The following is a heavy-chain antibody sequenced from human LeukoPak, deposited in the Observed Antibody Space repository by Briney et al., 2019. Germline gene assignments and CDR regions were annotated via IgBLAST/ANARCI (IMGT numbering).Heavy chain of an antibody. V-gene: IGHV3-7*01. Sequence: PGGSLRLSCAASEFTFNSYWVSWVRQAPGKGLEWVANIKQDGGQIYYLDSVKGRFTVSRDNAKNSLYLQMNSLRAEDTAVYYCARLGARQMLEYWGQGTLVTVSS. CDR1: EFTFNSYW. CDR3: ARLGARQMLEY. CDR2: IKQDGGQI. J-gene: IGHJ4*02. D-gene: IGHD4-17*01.